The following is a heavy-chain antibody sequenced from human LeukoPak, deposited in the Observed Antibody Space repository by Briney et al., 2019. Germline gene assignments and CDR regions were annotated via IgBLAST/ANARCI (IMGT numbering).Heavy chain of an antibody. Sequence: GGSLRLSCAAYGFTFGSYAVAWVRQAPGKGLEFVSSISSSVSSGGGITYYADSVKGRLTISRDNSKNTVYLQMNSLRAEDTAVYYCAKYQGWNRGVMNAFDVWGQGTMAIVSA. D-gene: IGHD3-10*01. V-gene: IGHV3-23*01. CDR2: ISSSVSSGGGIT. CDR1: GFTFGSYA. J-gene: IGHJ3*01. CDR3: AKYQGWNRGVMNAFDV.